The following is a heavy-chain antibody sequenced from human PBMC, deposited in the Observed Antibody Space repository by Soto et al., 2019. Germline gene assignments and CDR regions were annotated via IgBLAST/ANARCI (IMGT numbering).Heavy chain of an antibody. CDR2: IYYRVSA. J-gene: IGHJ2*01. CDR3: VRRSAKLDCSGYHGNWYFDV. CDR1: GGSISGGDDY. Sequence: QLQLQESGPGLVKPSETLSLSCSVSGGSISGGDDYWGWVRQPPGKGLEWIGSIYYRVSAYYNPSLRSRVTWSVDTAKNKFSLKLSSVTAADTAVFYCVRRSAKLDCSGYHGNWYFDVWGRGTLVTVSS. V-gene: IGHV4-39*01. D-gene: IGHD3-22*01.